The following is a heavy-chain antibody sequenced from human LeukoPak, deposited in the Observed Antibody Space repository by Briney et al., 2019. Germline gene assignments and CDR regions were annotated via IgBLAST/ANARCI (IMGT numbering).Heavy chain of an antibody. V-gene: IGHV4-38-2*01. CDR1: SYSISSGYY. CDR3: ASYGSGSYAFDI. CDR2: IYHSGST. Sequence: PSETLSLTCAVSSYSISSGYYWGWIRQPPGKGLEWIGSIYHSGSTYYNPSLKSRVTISVDTSKNQFSLKLSSVTAADTAVYYCASYGSGSYAFDIWGQGTMVTVSS. D-gene: IGHD3-10*01. J-gene: IGHJ3*02.